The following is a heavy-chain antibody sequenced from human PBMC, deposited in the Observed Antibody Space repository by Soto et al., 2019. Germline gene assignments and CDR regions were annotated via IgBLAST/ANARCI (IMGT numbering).Heavy chain of an antibody. CDR1: GGTFSSYA. V-gene: IGHV1-69*12. D-gene: IGHD5-12*01. J-gene: IGHJ4*02. CDR3: ARDNSHVEMATIFYYFDY. CDR2: IIPIFGTA. Sequence: QVQLVQSGAEVKKPGSSVKVSCKASGGTFSSYAISWVRQAPGQGLEWMGGIIPIFGTANYAQKFQGRVTITADESTSTAYMELSSLSSEDTAVYYCARDNSHVEMATIFYYFDYWGQGTLVTVSS.